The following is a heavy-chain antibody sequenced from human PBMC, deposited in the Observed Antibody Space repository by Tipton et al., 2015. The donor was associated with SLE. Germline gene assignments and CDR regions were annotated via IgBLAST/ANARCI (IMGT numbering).Heavy chain of an antibody. J-gene: IGHJ3*02. Sequence: SLRLSCAAPGFTFSNAWMSWVRQAPGKGLEWVGRIKSKTDGGTTDYAAPVKGRFTISRDNAKNSLYLQMNSLRAEDTAVYYCARGGYYYGSGSPDVFDIWGQGTMVTVSS. V-gene: IGHV3-15*01. CDR3: ARGGYYYGSGSPDVFDI. D-gene: IGHD3-10*01. CDR2: IKSKTDGGTT. CDR1: GFTFSNAW.